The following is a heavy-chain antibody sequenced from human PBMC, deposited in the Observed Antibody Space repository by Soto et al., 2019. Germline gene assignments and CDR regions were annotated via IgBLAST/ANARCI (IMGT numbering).Heavy chain of an antibody. CDR3: ARDPYYYDSSGYYRERQTYYYGMDV. J-gene: IGHJ6*02. D-gene: IGHD3-22*01. CDR1: GYTFTRYG. Sequence: ASVKVSCKASGYTFTRYGISWVRQAPGQGLEWMGWISAYNGNTNYAQKLQGRVTMTTDTSTSTAYMELRSLRSDDTAVYYCARDPYYYDSSGYYRERQTYYYGMDVWGQGTTVTVSS. V-gene: IGHV1-18*04. CDR2: ISAYNGNT.